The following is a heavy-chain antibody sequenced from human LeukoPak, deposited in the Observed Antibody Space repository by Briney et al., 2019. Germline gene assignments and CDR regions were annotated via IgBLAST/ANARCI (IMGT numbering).Heavy chain of an antibody. CDR3: ARVRGRTSAWNWFDP. CDR1: GYTFTSYY. D-gene: IGHD2-2*01. Sequence: ASVKVSCKASGYTFTSYYMHWVRQAPGQGLEWMGIINPSGGSTSYAQKFQGRVTMTRDTSTSTVYMELSSLRSEDTAVYYCARVRGRTSAWNWFDPRGQGTLVTVSS. CDR2: INPSGGST. J-gene: IGHJ5*02. V-gene: IGHV1-46*01.